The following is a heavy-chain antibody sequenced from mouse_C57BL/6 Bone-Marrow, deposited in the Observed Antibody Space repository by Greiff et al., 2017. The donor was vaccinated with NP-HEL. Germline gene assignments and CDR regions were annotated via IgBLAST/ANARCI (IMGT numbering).Heavy chain of an antibody. CDR1: GYTFTSYG. CDR2: FYPRSGNT. CDR3: ARIGGLRAWFAY. J-gene: IGHJ3*01. D-gene: IGHD2-4*01. Sequence: QVQLKQSGAELARPGASVKLSCKASGYTFTSYGISWVKQRTGQGLEWIGEFYPRSGNTYYNEKFKGKATLTADKSSSTAYMELRSLTSEDSAVYFCARIGGLRAWFAYWGQGTLVTVSA. V-gene: IGHV1-81*01.